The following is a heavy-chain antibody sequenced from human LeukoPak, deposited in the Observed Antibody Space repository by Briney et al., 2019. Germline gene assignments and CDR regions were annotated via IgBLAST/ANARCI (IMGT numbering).Heavy chain of an antibody. CDR2: IYYSGST. CDR3: ARLGSGSRRAHDY. CDR1: GGSISSYY. J-gene: IGHJ4*02. V-gene: IGHV4-59*08. D-gene: IGHD1-26*01. Sequence: SETLSLTSTVSGGSISSYYWCWIRQPPGKGLEWIGYIYYSGSTNYNPSLKSRVTISVDTSKNQFSLKLSSVTAADTAVYYCARLGSGSRRAHDYWGQGTLVTVSS.